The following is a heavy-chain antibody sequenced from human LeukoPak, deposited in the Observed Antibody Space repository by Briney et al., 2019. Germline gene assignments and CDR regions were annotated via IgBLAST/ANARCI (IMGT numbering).Heavy chain of an antibody. D-gene: IGHD3-22*01. Sequence: GGSLRLSCATSGFSFSSYAMSWVRQAPGKGLEWVSAMSSSDDGRYYAASVRGRFTISRDTSRSTLYLQMNSLRAEDAAVYYCARQESRNYYFEGLDYWGQGTLVTVSS. CDR2: MSSSDDGR. CDR1: GFSFSSYA. V-gene: IGHV3-23*01. CDR3: ARQESRNYYFEGLDY. J-gene: IGHJ4*02.